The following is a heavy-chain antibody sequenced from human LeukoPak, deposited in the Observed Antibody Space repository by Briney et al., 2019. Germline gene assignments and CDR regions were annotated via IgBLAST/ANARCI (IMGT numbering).Heavy chain of an antibody. D-gene: IGHD4-17*01. V-gene: IGHV1-18*01. CDR1: GYTFNNFG. CDR2: ISPYNGNT. CDR3: ARLGGWAYRDYLQEAFDY. Sequence: ASVKVSCKASGYTFNNFGISWVRQAPGQGLEWMGWISPYNGNTNYAQKVQGRVTMTTDTSTSTVYMELRSLRSDDTAVYYCARLGGWAYRDYLQEAFDYWGQGTLVTVSS. J-gene: IGHJ4*02.